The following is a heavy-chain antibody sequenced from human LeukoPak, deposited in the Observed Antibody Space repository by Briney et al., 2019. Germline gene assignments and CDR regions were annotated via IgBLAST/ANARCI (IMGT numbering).Heavy chain of an antibody. CDR1: GFTFSSYS. CDR2: ISSSSSTI. V-gene: IGHV3-48*01. Sequence: GGSLRLSCAASGFTFSSYSMNWVRQAPGKGLEWVSYISSSSSTIYYADSVKGRFTISRDNAKNSLYLQMNSLRAEDTAVYYCARHLANAFDIWGQGTMVTVSS. CDR3: ARHLANAFDI. J-gene: IGHJ3*02.